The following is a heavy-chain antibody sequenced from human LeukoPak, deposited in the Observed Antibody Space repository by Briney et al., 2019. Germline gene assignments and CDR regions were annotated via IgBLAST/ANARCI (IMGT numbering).Heavy chain of an antibody. J-gene: IGHJ4*02. V-gene: IGHV3-23*01. CDR2: ISGSGGST. CDR3: AKDRRYSYVTYYFDY. CDR1: GFTFSDYY. D-gene: IGHD5-18*01. Sequence: GGSLRLSCAASGFTFSDYYIHWVRQAPGKGLEWVSAISGSGGSTYYADSVKGRFTISRDNSKNTLYLQMNSLRAEDTAVYYCAKDRRYSYVTYYFDYWGQGTLVTVSS.